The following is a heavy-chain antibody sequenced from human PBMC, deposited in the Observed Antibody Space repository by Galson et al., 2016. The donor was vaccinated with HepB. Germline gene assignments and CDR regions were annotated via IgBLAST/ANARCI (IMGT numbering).Heavy chain of an antibody. Sequence: SVKVSCKASGYTFFSYGIDWVRQAPGQGLEWMGWISGYNGDTKYTQNFQGRVTRTTDTSTGTAYMELRNLRSDDTAMYYCARGGIWGSYRYLDFWGQGTLVTVSS. V-gene: IGHV1-18*01. CDR1: GYTFFSYG. CDR3: ARGGIWGSYRYLDF. CDR2: ISGYNGDT. D-gene: IGHD3-16*02. J-gene: IGHJ4*02.